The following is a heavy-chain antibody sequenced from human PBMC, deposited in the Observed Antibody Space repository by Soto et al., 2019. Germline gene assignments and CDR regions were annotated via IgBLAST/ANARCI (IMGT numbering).Heavy chain of an antibody. D-gene: IGHD2-2*01. V-gene: IGHV1-18*04. Sequence: QVQLMQSGAEVKKPGASVKVSCKASGYTFTSYGISWVRQAPGQGLEWMGWISAYNGNTNYAQKLQGRVTMTTDTSTSTAYMELRSLRSDDTAVYYCARRVVVPAAKRSYYYYGMDVWGQGTTVTVSS. CDR3: ARRVVVPAAKRSYYYYGMDV. CDR1: GYTFTSYG. J-gene: IGHJ6*02. CDR2: ISAYNGNT.